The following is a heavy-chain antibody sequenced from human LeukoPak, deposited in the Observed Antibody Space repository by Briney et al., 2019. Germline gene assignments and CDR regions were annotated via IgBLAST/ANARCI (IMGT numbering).Heavy chain of an antibody. CDR1: GGSISNYY. CDR2: IYSSGRT. D-gene: IGHD3-10*01. Sequence: SETLSLTCAVSGGSISNYYWSWIRQPPGKGPEWIGYIYSSGRTNYNPSLKSRVTISVDTSKNQFSLKLSSVTAADTAVYYCGGSGSYYTAFDIWGQGTMVTVSS. V-gene: IGHV4-59*08. CDR3: GGSGSYYTAFDI. J-gene: IGHJ3*02.